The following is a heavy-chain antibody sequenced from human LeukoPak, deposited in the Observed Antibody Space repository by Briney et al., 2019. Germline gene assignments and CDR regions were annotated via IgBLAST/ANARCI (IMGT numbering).Heavy chain of an antibody. V-gene: IGHV4-4*07. D-gene: IGHD1-1*01. J-gene: IGHJ3*02. CDR3: SRGPTGSEAFDI. CDR1: GGSISSYY. Sequence: SETLSLTCTVSGGSISSYYLSWIRQPAGKGLEWIGRIYTSGSTNYNPSLKSRVTMSVDRSKNQFSLKLSSVTAADTAVYYCSRGPTGSEAFDIWGQGTMVTVSS. CDR2: IYTSGST.